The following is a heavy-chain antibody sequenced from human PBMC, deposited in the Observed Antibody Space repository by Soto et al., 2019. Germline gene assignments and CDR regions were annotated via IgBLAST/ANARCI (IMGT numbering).Heavy chain of an antibody. Sequence: QVQLQESGPGLVKPSQTLSLTCTVSGGSISSGDYYWSWIRQPPGKGLEWIGYIYYSGSTYYNPSLKSRVTIPEDTSKNQSSLKLSSVTAADPAVYYCASTSFGYSYGYRYWGQGTLVTVSS. CDR1: GGSISSGDYY. CDR2: IYYSGST. D-gene: IGHD5-18*01. V-gene: IGHV4-30-4*01. CDR3: ASTSFGYSYGYRY. J-gene: IGHJ4*02.